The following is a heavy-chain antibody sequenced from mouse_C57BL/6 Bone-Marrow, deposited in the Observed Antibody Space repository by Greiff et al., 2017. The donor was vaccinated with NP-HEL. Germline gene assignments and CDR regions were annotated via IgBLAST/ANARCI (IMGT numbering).Heavy chain of an antibody. D-gene: IGHD1-1*01. CDR3: ARLLYYYGSSWFAY. V-gene: IGHV5-6*01. J-gene: IGHJ3*01. Sequence: EVQVVESGGDLVKPGGSLKLSCAASGFTFSSYGMSWVRQTPDKRLEWVATISSGGSYTYYPDSVKGRFTISRDNAKNTLYLQMSSLKSEDTAMYYCARLLYYYGSSWFAYWGQGTLVTVSA. CDR1: GFTFSSYG. CDR2: ISSGGSYT.